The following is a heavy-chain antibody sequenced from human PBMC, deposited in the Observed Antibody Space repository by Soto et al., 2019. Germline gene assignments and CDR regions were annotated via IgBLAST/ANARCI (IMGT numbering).Heavy chain of an antibody. CDR3: ARETEMITSGGVIVKDALDV. V-gene: IGHV5-51*01. CDR2: IYPGDSDT. CDR1: GYSFTNYW. D-gene: IGHD3-16*02. J-gene: IGHJ3*01. Sequence: GESLKISCKGSGYSFTNYWIGWVRQMPGKGLEWMGIIYPGDSDTRYSPSFEGQVTISADKSISTAFLQWSSLKASDTAMYYCARETEMITSGGVIVKDALDVWGQGTMVTVSS.